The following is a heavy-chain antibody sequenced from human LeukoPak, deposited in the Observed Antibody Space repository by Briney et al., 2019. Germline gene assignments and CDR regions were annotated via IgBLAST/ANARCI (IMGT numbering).Heavy chain of an antibody. CDR1: GFRFTCYW. V-gene: IGHV3-7*01. Sequence: GGSLRLSCAASGFRFTCYWMTWVRQAPGKGLEWVGNIGQDGSVKNYADSVKGRFTISRDNAKNSVFLQMNSLRAEDTAFYYCGNQCSGGICPENWGRGTLVTVSS. CDR2: IGQDGSVK. CDR3: GNQCSGGICPEN. D-gene: IGHD2-15*01. J-gene: IGHJ4*02.